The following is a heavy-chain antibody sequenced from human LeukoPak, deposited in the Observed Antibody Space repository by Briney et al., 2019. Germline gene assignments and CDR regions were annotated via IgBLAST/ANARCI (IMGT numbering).Heavy chain of an antibody. J-gene: IGHJ5*02. CDR3: AREGYYDSSGYNHNWFDP. V-gene: IGHV1-46*01. CDR1: GYTFTSYY. Sequence: GASVKVSCKASGYTFTSYYIHWVRQAPGQGLEWMGIINPSGGSTTYAQKFQGRVAMTRDTSTSRVYMEVSSLRSEDTAVYYCAREGYYDSSGYNHNWFDPWGQGTLVTVSS. CDR2: INPSGGST. D-gene: IGHD3-22*01.